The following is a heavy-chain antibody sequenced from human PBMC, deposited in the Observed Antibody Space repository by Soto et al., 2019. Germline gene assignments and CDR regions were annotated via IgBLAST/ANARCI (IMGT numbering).Heavy chain of an antibody. D-gene: IGHD5-18*01. V-gene: IGHV3-48*01. CDR3: ARGRLWFRSLCDY. Sequence: GGSLRLSCAASGLTFSDYTMNWVRQAPGKGLESLSHISKSGSIIYYADSVKGRFTVSRDNAENSLYLQMDSLRTEDTAVYYCARGRLWFRSLCDYWGQGALVTVSS. J-gene: IGHJ4*02. CDR2: ISKSGSII. CDR1: GLTFSDYT.